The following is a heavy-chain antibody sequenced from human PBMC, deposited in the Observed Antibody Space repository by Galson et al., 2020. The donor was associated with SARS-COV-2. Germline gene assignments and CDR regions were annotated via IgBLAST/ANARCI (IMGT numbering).Heavy chain of an antibody. CDR2: IYNGGRNRGRA. CDR3: ARVANYDYWSGYSYYFDV. CDR1: GASIRSGSYH. J-gene: IGHJ4*02. Sequence: SETLSLTCIVSGASIRSGSYHWAWIRQSPGPGLQWIGYIYNGGRNRGRANYNPSLESRASLSVDTPNNQFSLSLTSVTAADTAVYFCARVANYDYWSGYSYYFDVWGQGALVTVSS. D-gene: IGHD3-3*01. V-gene: IGHV4-30-4*01.